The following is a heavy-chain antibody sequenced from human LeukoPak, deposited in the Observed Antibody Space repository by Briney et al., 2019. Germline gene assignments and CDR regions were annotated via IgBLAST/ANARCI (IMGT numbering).Heavy chain of an antibody. J-gene: IGHJ4*02. V-gene: IGHV5-51*01. Sequence: HGESLKISCKGSGYSFTSYWIGWVRQMPGKGLEWRGIIYPGDSDTRYSPSFQGQVTISADKSISTAYLQWSSLKASDTAMYYCARPAPDGDYYFDYWGQGTLVTVSS. D-gene: IGHD4-17*01. CDR1: GYSFTSYW. CDR2: IYPGDSDT. CDR3: ARPAPDGDYYFDY.